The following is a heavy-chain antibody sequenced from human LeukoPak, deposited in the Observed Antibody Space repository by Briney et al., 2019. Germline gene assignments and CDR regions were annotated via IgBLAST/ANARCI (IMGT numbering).Heavy chain of an antibody. D-gene: IGHD2-21*01. Sequence: GGSLRLSCAASGFSFDTHAMTWVRQAPGKGLEWVSGISDSGDRTYYADSVKGRFTISRDNSKNTLYLQISSLRDEDTAVYYCAKSRGILSPDYWGQGTLVTVSS. CDR1: GFSFDTHA. CDR2: ISDSGDRT. J-gene: IGHJ4*02. V-gene: IGHV3-23*01. CDR3: AKSRGILSPDY.